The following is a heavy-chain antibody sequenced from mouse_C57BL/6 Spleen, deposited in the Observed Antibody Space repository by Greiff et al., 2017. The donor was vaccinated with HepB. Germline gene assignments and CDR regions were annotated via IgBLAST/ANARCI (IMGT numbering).Heavy chain of an antibody. V-gene: IGHV1-53*01. CDR3: ALGAQATPTFAY. J-gene: IGHJ3*01. Sequence: VQLQQPGTELVKPGASVKLSCKASGYTFTSYWMHWVKQRPGQGLEWIGNINPSNGGTNYNEKFKSKATLTVVKSSSTAYMQLSSLTSEDSAVYYCALGAQATPTFAYWGQGTLVTVSA. CDR1: GYTFTSYW. D-gene: IGHD3-2*02. CDR2: INPSNGGT.